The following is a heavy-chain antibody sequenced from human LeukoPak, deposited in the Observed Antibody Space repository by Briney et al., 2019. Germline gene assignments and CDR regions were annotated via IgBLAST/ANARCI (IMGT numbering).Heavy chain of an antibody. Sequence: SETLSLTCTVSGGSVSSGSYYWSWIRQPPGKGLEWIGYIYYSGSTNYNPSLKSRVTISVDTSKNQFSLKLSSVTAADTAMYYCAREPSLYSGSYIDYWGQGTLVTVSS. D-gene: IGHD1-26*01. CDR2: IYYSGST. V-gene: IGHV4-61*01. CDR1: GGSVSSGSYY. J-gene: IGHJ4*02. CDR3: AREPSLYSGSYIDY.